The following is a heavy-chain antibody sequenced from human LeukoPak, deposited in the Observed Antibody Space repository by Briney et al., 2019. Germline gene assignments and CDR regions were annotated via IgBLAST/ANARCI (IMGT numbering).Heavy chain of an antibody. D-gene: IGHD3-9*01. Sequence: PGGSLRLSCAASGFTFSSYWMSWVRQAPGKGLEWVANIKQDGSEKYYVDSVKGRFTISRDNAKNSPYLQMNSLRAEDTAVYYCARSPQNYDILTGYYSVLLQFFDYWGQGTLVTVSS. J-gene: IGHJ4*02. V-gene: IGHV3-7*01. CDR1: GFTFSSYW. CDR2: IKQDGSEK. CDR3: ARSPQNYDILTGYYSVLLQFFDY.